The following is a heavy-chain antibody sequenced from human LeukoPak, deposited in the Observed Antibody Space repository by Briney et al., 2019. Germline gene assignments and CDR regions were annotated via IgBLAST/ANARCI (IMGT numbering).Heavy chain of an antibody. D-gene: IGHD1-26*01. CDR2: MYESGSS. Sequence: PAETLSLTCSVSGASVSSGGYYWGWIRLPPGKGLEWIGSMYESGSSNYNPSLRSRVTIRIDTSKNQFSLRLTSVTASDTAMYYCARHVGVGAPGCYMDVWGKGTTVIVSS. J-gene: IGHJ6*03. CDR1: GASVSSGGYY. CDR3: ARHVGVGAPGCYMDV. V-gene: IGHV4-39*01.